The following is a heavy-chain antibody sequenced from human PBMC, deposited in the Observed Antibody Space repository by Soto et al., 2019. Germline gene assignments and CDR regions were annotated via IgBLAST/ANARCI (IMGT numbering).Heavy chain of an antibody. J-gene: IGHJ6*02. V-gene: IGHV3-30*18. CDR1: GFTFSSYG. CDR2: ISYDGSNK. D-gene: IGHD2-15*01. Sequence: GGSLRLSCAASGFTFSSYGMHWVRQAPGKGLEWVAVISYDGSNKYYADSVKGRFTISRDNSKNTLYLQMNSLRAEDTAVYYCAKDLRVYCSGGSCSLYGMDVWGQGTTVTVSS. CDR3: AKDLRVYCSGGSCSLYGMDV.